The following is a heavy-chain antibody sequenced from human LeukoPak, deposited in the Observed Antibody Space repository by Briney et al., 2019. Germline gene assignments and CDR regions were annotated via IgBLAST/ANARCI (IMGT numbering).Heavy chain of an antibody. V-gene: IGHV4-61*01. Sequence: SETLSLTCTVSGGSVSSGSYYWSWIRQPPGKGLEWIGYIYYSGSTNYNPSLKSRVTISVGTSKNQFSLKLSSVTAADTAVYYCARWPRGSDAFDIWGQGTMVTVSS. D-gene: IGHD3-10*01. CDR1: GGSVSSGSYY. CDR2: IYYSGST. J-gene: IGHJ3*02. CDR3: ARWPRGSDAFDI.